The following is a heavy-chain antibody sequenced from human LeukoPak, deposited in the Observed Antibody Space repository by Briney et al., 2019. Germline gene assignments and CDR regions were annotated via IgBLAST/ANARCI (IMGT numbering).Heavy chain of an antibody. D-gene: IGHD3-22*01. CDR2: IYYSGIT. J-gene: IGHJ3*02. V-gene: IGHV4-59*01. CDR1: AGSISSYY. CDR3: ARGTNYDSSGYQAFDI. Sequence: SETLSLTCTVSAGSISSYYWNWIRQPPGKGLEWIGYIYYSGITNYNPSLKSRVTISVGTSKSQFSLKLSSVTAADTAVYYCARGTNYDSSGYQAFDIWGQGTMVTVSS.